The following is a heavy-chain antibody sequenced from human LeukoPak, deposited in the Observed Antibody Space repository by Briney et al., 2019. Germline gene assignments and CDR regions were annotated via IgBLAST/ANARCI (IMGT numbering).Heavy chain of an antibody. D-gene: IGHD3-16*02. Sequence: PSETLSLTCTVSGGSISSSSYYWGWIRQPPGKGLEWIGSIYYSGSTYYNPSLKSRVTISVDTSKNQFSLKLSSVTAADTAVYYCARVMITFGGVIDVHTFDYWGQGTLVTVSS. CDR1: GGSISSSSYY. V-gene: IGHV4-39*07. CDR2: IYYSGST. J-gene: IGHJ4*02. CDR3: ARVMITFGGVIDVHTFDY.